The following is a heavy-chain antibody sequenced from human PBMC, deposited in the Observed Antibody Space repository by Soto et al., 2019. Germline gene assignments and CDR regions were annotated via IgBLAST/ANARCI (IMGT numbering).Heavy chain of an antibody. D-gene: IGHD3-10*01. Sequence: GGSLRLSCAASGFTFSSYAMRWVRQAPGKGLEWVGRIKSKSAGGTTDYAAPVKGRLTISRDDSKNTLYLQMNNLKAEDTAVYYCASEYYYRFNYWGQGTLVTVSS. J-gene: IGHJ4*02. CDR2: IKSKSAGGTT. CDR1: GFTFSSYA. CDR3: ASEYYYRFNY. V-gene: IGHV3-15*01.